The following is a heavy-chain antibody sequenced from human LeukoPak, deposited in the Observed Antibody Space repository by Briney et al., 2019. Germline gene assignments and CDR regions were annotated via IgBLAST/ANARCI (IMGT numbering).Heavy chain of an antibody. CDR1: GFTFSSYG. CDR2: ISGSGGTT. J-gene: IGHJ4*02. CDR3: AKGGDYYGSSSLGY. Sequence: GGSLRLSCAASGFTFSSYGMNWVRQAPGKGPEWVSGISGSGGTTYYADSVKGRFTISRDNSKNTLYLQMNSLRAEDTAVYYCAKGGDYYGSSSLGYWGQGTLVTVSS. V-gene: IGHV3-23*01. D-gene: IGHD3-10*01.